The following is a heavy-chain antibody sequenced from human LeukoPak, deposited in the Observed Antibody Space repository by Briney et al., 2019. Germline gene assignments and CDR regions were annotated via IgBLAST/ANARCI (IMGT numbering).Heavy chain of an antibody. V-gene: IGHV4-31*03. CDR2: IHHSGST. J-gene: IGHJ5*02. CDR1: GGSISSGNYY. Sequence: PSETLSLTCTVSGGSISSGNYYWSWIRQHPGKGVEWIGYIHHSGSTYYNPSLKSRVIISVDTSKNQFPLKLNSVTAAATAVYYCATYGSGSYRFDPWGQGTLVTVSS. CDR3: ATYGSGSYRFDP. D-gene: IGHD3-10*01.